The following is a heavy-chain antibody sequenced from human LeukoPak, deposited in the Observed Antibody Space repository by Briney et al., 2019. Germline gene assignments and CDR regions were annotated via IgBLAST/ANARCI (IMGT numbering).Heavy chain of an antibody. Sequence: TPETLSLTCAVYGGSFSGYYWSWIRQPPGKGLEWIGEINHRGSTNYNPSLKSRVTISVDTSKNQFSLKLSSVTAADTAVYYCARNTYYYDSSLGYWGQGTLVTVSS. J-gene: IGHJ4*02. D-gene: IGHD3-22*01. CDR3: ARNTYYYDSSLGY. CDR1: GGSFSGYY. V-gene: IGHV4-34*01. CDR2: INHRGST.